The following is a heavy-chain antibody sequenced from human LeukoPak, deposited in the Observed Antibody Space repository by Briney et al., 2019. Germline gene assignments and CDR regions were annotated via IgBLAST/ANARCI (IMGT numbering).Heavy chain of an antibody. Sequence: GGSLRLSCAASGFTFSSYWMHWVRQVPGKGLVWVSRINVDGIITSYAESVKGRFTISRDNAKNTVFLQMNSLRAEDTAAYYCAGDRWNYYFMDVWGKGTTVTVSS. J-gene: IGHJ6*03. CDR2: INVDGIIT. V-gene: IGHV3-74*01. CDR3: AGDRWNYYFMDV. CDR1: GFTFSSYW. D-gene: IGHD4-23*01.